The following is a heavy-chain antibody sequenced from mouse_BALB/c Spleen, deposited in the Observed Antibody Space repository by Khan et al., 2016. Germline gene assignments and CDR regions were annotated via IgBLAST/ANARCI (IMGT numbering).Heavy chain of an antibody. J-gene: IGHJ3*01. CDR1: GYSITSDYA. D-gene: IGHD2-4*01. CDR3: DRLMITGWFAY. V-gene: IGHV3-2*02. CDR2: ISYSGNT. Sequence: EVQLQESGPGLVKPSQSLSLTCTVTGYSITSDYAWNWIRQFPGNKLEWMGYISYSGNTSYNPSLKSRFSITRDTSKNQFFLQLNSVTTEDTATXYCDRLMITGWFAYWGQGTLVTVSA.